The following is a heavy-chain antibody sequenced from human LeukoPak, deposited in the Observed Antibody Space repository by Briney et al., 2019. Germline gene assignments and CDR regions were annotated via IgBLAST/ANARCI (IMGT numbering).Heavy chain of an antibody. V-gene: IGHV3-23*01. CDR3: AKSVWFGEPMWIYYYYYYMDI. CDR2: ISDSGGST. J-gene: IGHJ6*03. CDR1: GFTFSSYA. Sequence: GGSLRLSCAASGFTFSSYAMSWVRQAPGKGLEWVSAISDSGGSTYYADSVKGRFTISRDNSKNTLYLQMNSLRAEDTAVYYCAKSVWFGEPMWIYYYYYYMDIWGKGTTVTVSS. D-gene: IGHD3-10*01.